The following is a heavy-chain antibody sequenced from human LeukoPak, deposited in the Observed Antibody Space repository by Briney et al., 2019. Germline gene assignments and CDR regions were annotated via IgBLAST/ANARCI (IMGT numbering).Heavy chain of an antibody. CDR3: ARSTAMAVYYYYMDV. CDR1: GGSFSGYY. V-gene: IGHV4-34*01. CDR2: INHSGST. J-gene: IGHJ6*03. Sequence: SETLSLTCAVYGGSFSGYYWNWIRQPPGKGLEWIGGINHSGSTNYNPSLKSRVTISVDTSKNQFSLKLSSVTAADTAVYYCARSTAMAVYYYYMDVWGKGTTVTVSS. D-gene: IGHD5-18*01.